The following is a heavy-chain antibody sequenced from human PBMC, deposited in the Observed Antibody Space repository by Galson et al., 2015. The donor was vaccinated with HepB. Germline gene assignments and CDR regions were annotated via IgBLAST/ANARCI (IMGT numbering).Heavy chain of an antibody. J-gene: IGHJ5*02. CDR2: IIPILGIA. CDR3: ARGGFGGNWFDP. Sequence: SVKVSCKASGGTFSSYTISWVRQAPGQGLEWMGRIIPILGIANYAQKFQGRVTITADKPTSTADMERCSLRYEDTAVYYCARGGFGGNWFDPWGQGTLVTVSS. V-gene: IGHV1-69*02. D-gene: IGHD3-10*01. CDR1: GGTFSSYT.